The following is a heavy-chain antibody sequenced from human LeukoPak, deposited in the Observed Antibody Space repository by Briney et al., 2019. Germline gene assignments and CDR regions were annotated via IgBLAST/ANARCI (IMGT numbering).Heavy chain of an antibody. Sequence: GASVKVSCKASGGTFSSYAISWVRQAPGQGLEWMGRIIPILGIANYAQKFQGRVTITADKSTSTAYMELSSLRSEDTAVYYCARLIEKNADDYWGQGTLVTVSS. CDR3: ARLIEKNADDY. V-gene: IGHV1-69*04. D-gene: IGHD2-15*01. J-gene: IGHJ4*02. CDR1: GGTFSSYA. CDR2: IIPILGIA.